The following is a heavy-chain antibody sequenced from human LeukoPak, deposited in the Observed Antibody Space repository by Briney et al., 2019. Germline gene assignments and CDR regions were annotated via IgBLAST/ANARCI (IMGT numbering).Heavy chain of an antibody. D-gene: IGHD2-15*01. V-gene: IGHV4-61*02. CDR1: SRSLRSGSYY. CDR3: ARGGCSGGSCYQRINWFDP. Sequence: PSETLSLPCTVSSRSLRSGSYYWSWIRQAAGKGLEWIGRVYTSGSTNYNPPLESRVTISVDTSKNQFSLKLSSVTAADTAVYYCARGGCSGGSCYQRINWFDPWGQGTLVTVSS. CDR2: VYTSGST. J-gene: IGHJ5*02.